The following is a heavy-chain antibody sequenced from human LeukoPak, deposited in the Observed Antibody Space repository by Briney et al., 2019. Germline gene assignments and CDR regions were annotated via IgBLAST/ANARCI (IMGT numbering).Heavy chain of an antibody. J-gene: IGHJ5*02. D-gene: IGHD2-2*02. CDR2: IYYDGST. CDR3: ARRLCSSLTCNIGPSGNWLDP. V-gene: IGHV4-59*08. Sequence: SETLSLTCTVSGGSMSNYWWNWIRQPPGKGLEWIGYIYYDGSTYYDPALNSRVTISIDTSKNQFSLKLNSVTAADTAVYYCARRLCSSLTCNIGPSGNWLDPWGQGTLVTVSS. CDR1: GGSMSNYW.